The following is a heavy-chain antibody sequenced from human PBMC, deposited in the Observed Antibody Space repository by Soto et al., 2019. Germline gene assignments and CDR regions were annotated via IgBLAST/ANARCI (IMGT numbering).Heavy chain of an antibody. V-gene: IGHV1-3*01. CDR3: ARVYYYDSSGLPGWYFDY. CDR1: GYTFTGYA. J-gene: IGHJ4*02. Sequence: ASVKVSCKASGYTFTGYAMHWVRQAPGQRLEWMGWINAGNGNTKYSQKFQGRVTITRDTSASTAYMELSSLRSEDTAVYYCARVYYYDSSGLPGWYFDYWGQGTLVTVSS. D-gene: IGHD3-22*01. CDR2: INAGNGNT.